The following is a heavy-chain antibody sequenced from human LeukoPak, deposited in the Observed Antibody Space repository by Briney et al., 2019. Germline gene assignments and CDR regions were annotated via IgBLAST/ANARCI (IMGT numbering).Heavy chain of an antibody. CDR3: AKDFPHWYEVPHGMDV. CDR2: ISVGAATI. J-gene: IGHJ3*01. D-gene: IGHD1-14*01. V-gene: IGHV3-48*03. CDR1: GFGFGQYE. Sequence: GGSLRLSCAASGFGFGQYEMNWVRQAPGKGPEWIAYISVGAATIYYGDSAEGRFTISRDDAKNSLYLQMNGLRVEDTAIYYCAKDFPHWYEVPHGMDVWGQGTMVTVSS.